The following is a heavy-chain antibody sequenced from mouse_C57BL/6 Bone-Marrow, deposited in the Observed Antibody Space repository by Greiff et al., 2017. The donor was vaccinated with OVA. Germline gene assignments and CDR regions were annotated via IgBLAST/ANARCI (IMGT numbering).Heavy chain of an antibody. D-gene: IGHD4-1*01. CDR1: GYTFTSYG. J-gene: IGHJ3*01. V-gene: IGHV1-81*01. CDR3: ARINWAWFAY. Sequence: QVHVKQSGAELARPGASVKLSCKASGYTFTSYGISWVKQRTGQGLEWIGEIYPRSGNTYYNEKFKGKATLTADKSSSTAYMELRSLTSEDSAVYFCARINWAWFAYWGQGTLVTVSA. CDR2: IYPRSGNT.